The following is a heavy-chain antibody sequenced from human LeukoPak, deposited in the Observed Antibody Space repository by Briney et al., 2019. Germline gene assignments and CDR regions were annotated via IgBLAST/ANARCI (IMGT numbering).Heavy chain of an antibody. CDR2: INPSGGST. V-gene: IGHV1-46*01. D-gene: IGHD1-26*01. CDR3: ARTNTRSGSYGY. Sequence: ASVKVSCKASGYTFTGYYMHWVRQAPGQGLEWMGIINPSGGSTSYAQKFQGRVTMTKDTSTSTVYMELSSLRSEDTAVYYCARTNTRSGSYGYWGQGTLVTVSS. J-gene: IGHJ4*02. CDR1: GYTFTGYY.